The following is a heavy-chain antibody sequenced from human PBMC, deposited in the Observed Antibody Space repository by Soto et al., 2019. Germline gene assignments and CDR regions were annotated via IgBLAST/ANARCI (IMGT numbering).Heavy chain of an antibody. CDR2: IRNKADNYAT. CDR3: ARYHGGSPCCYDYYGMDV. D-gene: IGHD2-2*01. CDR1: GFTFSGSA. J-gene: IGHJ6*02. V-gene: IGHV3-73*01. Sequence: GGSLRLSCATSGFTFSGSAMHWVRQASGKGLEWVGRIRNKADNYATEYAASVKGRFTISRDDSNNTAYLQMNSLKTEDTADYYCARYHGGSPCCYDYYGMDVWGQGTTVTVSS.